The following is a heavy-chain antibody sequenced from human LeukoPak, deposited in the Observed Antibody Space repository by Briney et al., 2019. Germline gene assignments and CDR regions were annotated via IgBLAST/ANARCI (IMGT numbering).Heavy chain of an antibody. V-gene: IGHV4-30-2*01. CDR2: IYHSGST. CDR1: GGSISSGGYS. D-gene: IGHD6-19*01. CDR3: AGGAVAGTFSFDY. J-gene: IGHJ4*02. Sequence: SETLSLTCAVSGGSISSGGYSWSWIRQPPGKGLEWIGYIYHSGSTYYNPSLKSRVTISVDRSKNQFSLKLSSVTAADTAVYSCAGGAVAGTFSFDYWGQGTLVTVSS.